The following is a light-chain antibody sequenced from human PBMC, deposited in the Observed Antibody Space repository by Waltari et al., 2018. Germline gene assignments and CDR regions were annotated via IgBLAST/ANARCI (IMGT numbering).Light chain of an antibody. V-gene: IGKV3-20*01. CDR1: QSVRSSY. CDR3: QQYGTSSYT. J-gene: IGKJ2*01. CDR2: GAS. Sequence: EIVLTQSPGTLSLSPGESATLSCRASQSVRSSYLAWYQQKPGQAPRLLIYGASSRATGIPDRFSGSGSGTDFTLTISRLEPEDFAVYYCQQYGTSSYTFGQGTKLEIK.